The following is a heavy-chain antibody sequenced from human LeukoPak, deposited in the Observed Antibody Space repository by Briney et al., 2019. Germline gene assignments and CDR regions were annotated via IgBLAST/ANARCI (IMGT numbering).Heavy chain of an antibody. D-gene: IGHD5-18*01. CDR1: GFTFSSYS. V-gene: IGHV3-48*04. Sequence: GGSLRLSCAASGFTFSSYSMNWVRQAPGKGLEWVSYISSSSSTIYYADSVKGRFTISRDNAKNSLYLQMNSLRAEDTAVYYCARGRGAAMVSYYYYYGMDVWGQGTPVTVSS. CDR3: ARGRGAAMVSYYYYYGMDV. J-gene: IGHJ6*02. CDR2: ISSSSSTI.